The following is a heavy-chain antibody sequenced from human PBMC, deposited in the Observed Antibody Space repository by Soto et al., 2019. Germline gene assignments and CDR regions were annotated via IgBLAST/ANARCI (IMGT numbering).Heavy chain of an antibody. D-gene: IGHD2-15*01. CDR3: ARVQGNCSGGSCYSSYYFDY. Sequence: SVKVSCKASGGTFSSYTISWVRQAPGQGLEWMGRIIPILGIANYAQKFQGRVTITADKSTSTAYMELSSLRSEDTAVYYCARVQGNCSGGSCYSSYYFDYWGQGTLVTVSS. V-gene: IGHV1-69*02. CDR2: IIPILGIA. CDR1: GGTFSSYT. J-gene: IGHJ4*02.